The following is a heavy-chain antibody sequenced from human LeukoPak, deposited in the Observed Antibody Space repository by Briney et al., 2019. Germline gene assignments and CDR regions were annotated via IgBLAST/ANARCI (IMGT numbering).Heavy chain of an antibody. J-gene: IGHJ4*02. Sequence: ASVKVSCKASGYTFTGHYLHWVRQAPGQGLEWMGWINPKSGGTNYAQKFQGRVTLTRDTSIRTVYMELSRLRSDDTAVYYCAIRYGSGSYSSSWYYFDYRGQGTLVTVPS. CDR3: AIRYGSGSYSSSWYYFDY. D-gene: IGHD3-10*01. CDR1: GYTFTGHY. CDR2: INPKSGGT. V-gene: IGHV1-2*02.